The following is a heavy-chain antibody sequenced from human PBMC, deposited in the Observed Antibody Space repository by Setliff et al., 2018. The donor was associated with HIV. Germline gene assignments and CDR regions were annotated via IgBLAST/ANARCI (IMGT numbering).Heavy chain of an antibody. CDR1: GFTFSSYA. CDR3: HSGYDTEEQSYFDY. J-gene: IGHJ4*02. V-gene: IGHV3-23*01. CDR2: ISGSGGST. Sequence: PGGSLRLSCAASGFTFSSYAMSWVRQAPGRGLEWVSIISGSGGSTYYADSVKGRFTVSRDNAKNTLYLQMNSLRAEDTGVYYCHSGYDTEEQSYFDYWGQGTLVTV. D-gene: IGHD5-12*01.